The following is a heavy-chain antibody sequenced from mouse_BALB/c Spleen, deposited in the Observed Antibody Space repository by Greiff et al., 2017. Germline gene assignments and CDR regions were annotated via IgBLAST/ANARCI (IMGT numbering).Heavy chain of an antibody. Sequence: QVQLQQPGAELVMPGASVKMSCKASGYTFTDYWMHWVKQRPGQGLEWIGAIDTSDSYTSYNQKFKGKATLTVDESSSTAYMQLSSLTSEDSAVYYCARGDDGDYWGQGTTLTVSS. D-gene: IGHD2-12*01. CDR1: GYTFTDYW. J-gene: IGHJ2*01. V-gene: IGHV1-69*01. CDR3: ARGDDGDY. CDR2: IDTSDSYT.